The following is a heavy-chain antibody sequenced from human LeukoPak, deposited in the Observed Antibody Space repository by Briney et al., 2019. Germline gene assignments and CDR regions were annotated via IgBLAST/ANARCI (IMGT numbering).Heavy chain of an antibody. CDR2: ISSSGSTI. J-gene: IGHJ4*02. CDR3: ARDSQYYYDSSGSKPFDY. D-gene: IGHD3-22*01. V-gene: IGHV3-48*03. CDR1: GFTFSSYE. Sequence: GGSLRLSCAASGFTFSSYEMNWVRQAPGKGLEWVSYISSSGSTIYYADSVKGRFTISRDNAKNSLYLQMNSLRAEDTAVYYCARDSQYYYDSSGSKPFDYWGQGTLVTVSS.